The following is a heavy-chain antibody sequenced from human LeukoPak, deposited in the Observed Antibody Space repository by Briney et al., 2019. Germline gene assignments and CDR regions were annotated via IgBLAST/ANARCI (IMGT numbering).Heavy chain of an antibody. CDR3: AKGYYDSTGYPLRPSFDY. Sequence: GGSLRLSCAASGFTFSYHWMTWVRQAPGKGLEWVANIKNDGAVKNYVDSVKGRFTISRDNSKDTLYLQMNSLRVEDTAVYYCAKGYYDSTGYPLRPSFDYWGQGTLVTVSS. CDR2: IKNDGAVK. V-gene: IGHV3-7*03. CDR1: GFTFSYHW. D-gene: IGHD3-22*01. J-gene: IGHJ4*02.